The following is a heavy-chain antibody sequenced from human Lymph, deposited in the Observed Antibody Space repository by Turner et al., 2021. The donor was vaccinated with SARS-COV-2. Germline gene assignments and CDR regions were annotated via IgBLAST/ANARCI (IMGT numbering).Heavy chain of an antibody. CDR2: IYIGGTT. V-gene: IGHV3-53*02. J-gene: IGHJ3*02. CDR1: GFTVSSNY. CDR3: ARDLGPLAFDI. Sequence: EVQLVETGGGLIQPGGSLRLSCAASGFTVSSNYMSWVRQAPGKGLEWVSVIYIGGTTYYADSVKGRFTISRDNSKNTLYLQMNSLRAEDTAVYYRARDLGPLAFDIWGQGTMVTVSS.